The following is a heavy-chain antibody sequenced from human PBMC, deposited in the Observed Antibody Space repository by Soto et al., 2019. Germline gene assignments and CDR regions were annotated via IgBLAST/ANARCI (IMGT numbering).Heavy chain of an antibody. J-gene: IGHJ6*02. V-gene: IGHV5-51*01. Sequence: GESLKISCKGYGYSFTSYWIGWVRQMPGKGLEWMGIIYPGDSNTRYSPSLQGQVTISADKSISTAYLQWSSLKASDTAMYYCTRRPIFGVGIRDNGMDVWGQGTTVTVSS. CDR3: TRRPIFGVGIRDNGMDV. D-gene: IGHD3-3*01. CDR1: GYSFTSYW. CDR2: IYPGDSNT.